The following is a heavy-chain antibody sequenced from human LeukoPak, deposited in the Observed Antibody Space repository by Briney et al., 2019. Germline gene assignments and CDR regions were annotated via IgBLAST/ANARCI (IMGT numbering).Heavy chain of an antibody. D-gene: IGHD3-22*01. Sequence: GGSLRLSCEGSGFTFSNYWMGWVRQAPGKGLQWVANIRTDGSEKYYVDSVKGRFTISRDNAKNSLYLQMNSLRAEDTAVYYCATYSSLNRREFQFWGQGTLLTVSS. CDR3: ATYSSLNRREFQF. CDR1: GFTFSNYW. V-gene: IGHV3-7*01. J-gene: IGHJ1*01. CDR2: IRTDGSEK.